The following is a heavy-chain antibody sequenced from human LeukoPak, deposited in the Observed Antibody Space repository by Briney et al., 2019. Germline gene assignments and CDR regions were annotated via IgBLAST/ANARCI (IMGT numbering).Heavy chain of an antibody. CDR3: ARGDCSSSSCSGFYGMDV. CDR1: GFTLSSYV. D-gene: IGHD2-2*01. Sequence: PGGSLRLSCEASGFTLSSYVMDWVRQARGKGLDWVSLISGGGGSTYYADSVKGRFTVSRDNSKNTLYMELNSLRAEDTAVYYCARGDCSSSSCSGFYGMDVWGQGTTVTVSS. CDR2: ISGGGGST. J-gene: IGHJ6*02. V-gene: IGHV3-23*01.